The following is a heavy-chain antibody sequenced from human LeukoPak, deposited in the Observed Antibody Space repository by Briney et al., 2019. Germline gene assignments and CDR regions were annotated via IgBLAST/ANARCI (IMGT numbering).Heavy chain of an antibody. CDR1: GFTFSSYA. CDR3: ARGASSPSLYYYYMDV. D-gene: IGHD6-6*01. CDR2: ISSNGGST. Sequence: AGSLRLSCAASGFTFSSYAMHWVRQAPGKGLEYVSAISSNGGSTYYANSVKGRFTISRDNSKNTLYLQMGSLRAEDMAVYYCARGASSPSLYYYYMDVWGKGTTVTVSS. V-gene: IGHV3-64*01. J-gene: IGHJ6*03.